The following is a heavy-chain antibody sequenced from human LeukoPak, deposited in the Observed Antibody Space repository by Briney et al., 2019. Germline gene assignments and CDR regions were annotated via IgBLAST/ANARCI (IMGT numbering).Heavy chain of an antibody. Sequence: GESLKISCQVSGYSFTDYWIGWVRQMPGKGLESMGIIYPADSDTTYSPSFQGQDTISADKSISTVYLQWSSLKASDTAMYYCARQSRDGSKTRGYYFDYWGQGTLVAVSS. CDR2: IYPADSDT. V-gene: IGHV5-51*01. CDR3: ARQSRDGSKTRGYYFDY. CDR1: GYSFTDYW. D-gene: IGHD3-10*01. J-gene: IGHJ4*02.